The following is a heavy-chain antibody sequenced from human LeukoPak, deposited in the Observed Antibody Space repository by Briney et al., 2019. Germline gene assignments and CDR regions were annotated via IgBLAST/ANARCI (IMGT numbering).Heavy chain of an antibody. Sequence: GGSLRLSCAASGFTFSSYWMSWVRQAPGKGLEWVANIKQDGSEKYYVDSVKGRFTISRDNAKNSLYLQMNSLRAEDTAVYYCARDRVRGYYDSSGYYYLVYWGQGTLVTVSS. J-gene: IGHJ4*02. CDR3: ARDRVRGYYDSSGYYYLVY. CDR1: GFTFSSYW. CDR2: IKQDGSEK. V-gene: IGHV3-7*01. D-gene: IGHD3-22*01.